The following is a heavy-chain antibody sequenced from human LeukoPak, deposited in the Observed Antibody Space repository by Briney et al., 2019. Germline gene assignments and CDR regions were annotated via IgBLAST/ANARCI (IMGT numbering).Heavy chain of an antibody. CDR3: AKESGSGYDSDS. J-gene: IGHJ5*01. Sequence: GGSLRLSCAASGFTFSSYGMSWVRQTPGKGLEWVSSIDSIAVSTYYAESVKGRFTISRDNSKNMLYLQMNSLRAEDTAVYYRAKESGSGYDSDSWGQGTLVTVSS. D-gene: IGHD5-12*01. V-gene: IGHV3-23*01. CDR2: IDSIAVST. CDR1: GFTFSSYG.